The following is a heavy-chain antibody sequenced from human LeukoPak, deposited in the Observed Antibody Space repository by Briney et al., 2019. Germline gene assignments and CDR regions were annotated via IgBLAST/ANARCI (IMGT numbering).Heavy chain of an antibody. CDR1: GFTFSSYG. CDR2: IRYDGSNK. D-gene: IGHD2-8*01. V-gene: IGHV3-30*02. Sequence: GGSLRLSCAASGFTFSSYGMHWVRQAPGKGLEWVAFIRYDGSNKYYADSVKGRFTISRDNAKNSLYLQMNSLRAEDTAVYCCAKDRSAPHMLWNALDIWGQGTMVTVSS. CDR3: AKDRSAPHMLWNALDI. J-gene: IGHJ3*02.